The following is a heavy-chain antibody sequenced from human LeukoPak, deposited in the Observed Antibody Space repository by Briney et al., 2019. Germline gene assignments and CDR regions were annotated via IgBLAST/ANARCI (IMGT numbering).Heavy chain of an antibody. CDR2: ISSSSSYI. CDR3: AKSFWWFGEFSPFDN. D-gene: IGHD3-10*01. V-gene: IGHV3-21*01. CDR1: GFTFSTYS. J-gene: IGHJ4*02. Sequence: GGSLRLSCAVSGFTFSTYSMNWVRQAPGKGLEWVSSISSSSSYIYYVDSVKGRFTISRDNAKNSLYLQMNSLRAEDTAVYYCAKSFWWFGEFSPFDNWGQGTLVTVSS.